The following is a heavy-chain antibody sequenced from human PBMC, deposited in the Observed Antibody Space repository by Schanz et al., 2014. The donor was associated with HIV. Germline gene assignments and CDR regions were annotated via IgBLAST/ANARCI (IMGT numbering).Heavy chain of an antibody. V-gene: IGHV3-23*01. CDR3: AKVARWDYYGMDV. J-gene: IGHJ6*02. CDR2: ISGSVGST. Sequence: EVQLLESGGGLEQPGGSLRLSCAASGFTFSIYAMSWVRQAPGKGLEWVSSISGSVGSTYYADSVKGRFTISRDNSKNTLYLQMNTLRAEDTAVYYCAKVARWDYYGMDVWGQGTTVTVSS. CDR1: GFTFSIYA.